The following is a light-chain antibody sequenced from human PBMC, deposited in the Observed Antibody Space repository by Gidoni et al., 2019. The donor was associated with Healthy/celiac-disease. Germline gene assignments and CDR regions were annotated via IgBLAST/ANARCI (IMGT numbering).Light chain of an antibody. Sequence: EIVLTQSPGTLSVSPGERATLSCRASQSVSSSYLAWYQQKPGQAPRLLIYGASSRATGIPDSFSGSGSGTDFTLTISRLEPEDFAVYYCQQYGSSPSITFGQGTRLEIK. V-gene: IGKV3-20*01. J-gene: IGKJ5*01. CDR3: QQYGSSPSIT. CDR1: QSVSSSY. CDR2: GAS.